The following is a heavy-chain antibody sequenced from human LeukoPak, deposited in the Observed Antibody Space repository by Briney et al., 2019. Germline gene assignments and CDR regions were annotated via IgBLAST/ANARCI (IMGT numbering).Heavy chain of an antibody. D-gene: IGHD2-15*01. V-gene: IGHV1-69*13. CDR2: IIPIFGTA. J-gene: IGHJ6*02. CDR1: GGTFSSYA. CDR3: ARLYCSGGSCCYYYGMDV. Sequence: SVKVSCKASGGTFSSYAISWVRQAPGQGLEWMGGIIPIFGTANYAQKFQGRVTITADESTSTAYMELSSLRSEDTAVYYCARLYCSGGSCCYYYGMDVWGQGTTVTVSS.